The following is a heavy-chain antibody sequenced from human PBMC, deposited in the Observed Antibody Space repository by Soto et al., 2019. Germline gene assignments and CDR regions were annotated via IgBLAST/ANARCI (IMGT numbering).Heavy chain of an antibody. D-gene: IGHD3-3*01. Sequence: SETLSLTCTVSGGSNSSHYWSWIRQPPGKGLEWIGYIYSSGSTNYNPSLKSRATISVDTSKNQFSLKLSSVTAADTAVYYCAREKSDFWNGYTKNWFDTWGQGTLVTVSS. CDR1: GGSNSSHY. CDR3: AREKSDFWNGYTKNWFDT. J-gene: IGHJ5*02. CDR2: IYSSGST. V-gene: IGHV4-59*11.